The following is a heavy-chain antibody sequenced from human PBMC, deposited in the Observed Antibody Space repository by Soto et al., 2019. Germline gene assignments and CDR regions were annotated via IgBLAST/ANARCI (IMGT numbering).Heavy chain of an antibody. CDR1: GGTFSSYA. CDR3: ARGRNILVVTATRGTWDYYGMDV. CDR2: IIPIFGTA. J-gene: IGHJ6*02. D-gene: IGHD2-21*02. Sequence: SVKVSCKXSGGTFSSYAISWVRQAPGQGLEWMGGIIPIFGTANYAQKFQGRVTITADESTSTAYMELSSLRSEDTAVYYCARGRNILVVTATRGTWDYYGMDVWGQGTTVTVSS. V-gene: IGHV1-69*13.